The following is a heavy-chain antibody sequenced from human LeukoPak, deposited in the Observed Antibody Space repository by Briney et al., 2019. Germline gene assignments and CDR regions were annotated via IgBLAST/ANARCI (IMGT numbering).Heavy chain of an antibody. CDR1: GYTFTGYY. Sequence: ASVKVSCKASGYTFTGYYMHWVRQAPGQGLEWMGWISPNSGGTNYAQKFQGRVTMTRDTSISTAYMELSRLRSDDTAVYYCARGAYSSGWYEGELDYWGQGTLVTVSS. V-gene: IGHV1-2*02. CDR2: ISPNSGGT. CDR3: ARGAYSSGWYEGELDY. J-gene: IGHJ4*02. D-gene: IGHD6-19*01.